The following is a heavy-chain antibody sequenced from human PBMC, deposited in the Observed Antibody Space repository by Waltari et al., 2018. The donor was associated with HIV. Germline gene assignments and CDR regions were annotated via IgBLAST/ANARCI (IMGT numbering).Heavy chain of an antibody. Sequence: EVQLVESGGGLVQPGTSLRLVCEASGSNYIRHSMTWVRQAPGKGLEWIADSTTGSTTISYAYSVRGRFSISRDNAKNSVYLQMDNLRVEDTAVYYCARSMSGYNRAGNLDSWGQGTLVTVSS. J-gene: IGHJ4*02. CDR3: ARSMSGYNRAGNLDS. CDR2: STTGSTTI. CDR1: GSNYIRHS. V-gene: IGHV3-48*04. D-gene: IGHD5-18*01.